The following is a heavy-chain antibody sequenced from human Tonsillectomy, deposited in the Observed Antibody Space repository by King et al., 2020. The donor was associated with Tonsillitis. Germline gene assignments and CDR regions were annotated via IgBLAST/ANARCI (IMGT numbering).Heavy chain of an antibody. Sequence: QLQLQESGPGVVKPSETLSLTCTVSGGSISSSDHYWAWIRQPPGKGLEWIGYMYYSGTIFYNPSLKSRITISGGTSENRFSLKFSSVTAADAAVYFCARSVSGSFDYWGQGALVTVSS. J-gene: IGHJ4*02. D-gene: IGHD2-15*01. V-gene: IGHV4-39*01. CDR3: ARSVSGSFDY. CDR2: MYYSGTI. CDR1: GGSISSSDHY.